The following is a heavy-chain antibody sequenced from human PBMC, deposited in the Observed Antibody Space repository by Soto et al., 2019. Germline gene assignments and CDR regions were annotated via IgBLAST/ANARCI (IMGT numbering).Heavy chain of an antibody. CDR2: IDWDDDK. D-gene: IGHD6-13*01. J-gene: IGHJ6*02. V-gene: IGHV2-70*01. Sequence: ASGPTLVNPTQTLTLTCTFSGFSLSTSGMCVSWIRQPPGKALEWLALIDWDDDKYYSTSLKTRLTISKDTSKNQVVLTMTNMDPVDTATYYCARETGIAAAMGYYYYGMDVWGQGTTGTVSS. CDR1: GFSLSTSGMC. CDR3: ARETGIAAAMGYYYYGMDV.